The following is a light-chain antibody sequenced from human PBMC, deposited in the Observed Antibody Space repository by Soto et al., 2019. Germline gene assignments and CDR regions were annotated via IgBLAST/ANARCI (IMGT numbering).Light chain of an antibody. J-gene: IGLJ2*01. CDR1: RSNIGTNY. CDR2: STN. CDR3: AAWDDSRSGPV. Sequence: QLVLTQPPSASGTPGQRVTISCSGSRSNIGTNYVYWYQHLPGKAPKLLIYSTNRRPSGVPDRFAGSKSGTSASLAISGLRSEDEAEYYCAAWDDSRSGPVFGGGTKVTVL. V-gene: IGLV1-47*02.